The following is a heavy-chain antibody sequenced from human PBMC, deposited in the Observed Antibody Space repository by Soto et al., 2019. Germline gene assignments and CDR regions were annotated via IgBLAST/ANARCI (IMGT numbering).Heavy chain of an antibody. CDR1: GYTFSSYG. CDR2: FNTYNGNT. D-gene: IGHD1-1*01. J-gene: IGHJ4*02. Sequence: ASVKVSCKASGYTFSSYGITWVRQAPGQRLEWMGWFNTYNGNTNYAQKFQGRVTMTTDTSTSTAYMELRSLRSDDTAVYYCARDIGYNWNTTLEDYWGQGTLVTVSS. CDR3: ARDIGYNWNTTLEDY. V-gene: IGHV1-18*01.